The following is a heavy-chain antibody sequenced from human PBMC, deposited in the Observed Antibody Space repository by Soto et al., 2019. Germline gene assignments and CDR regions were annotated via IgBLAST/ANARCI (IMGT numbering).Heavy chain of an antibody. D-gene: IGHD3-10*01. CDR3: ARCLLLRWSHALAKFAI. V-gene: IGHV1-18*01. CDR2: ISAYNGNT. CDR1: GYTFTSYG. J-gene: IGHJ3*02. Sequence: QVQLVQSGAEVKKPGASVNVSCKASGYTFTSYGISWVRQAPGQGLEWMGWISAYNGNTNYAQKLQGRVTMTTDTYNSTAYMQVRSLSASETAVYYCARCLLLRWSHALAKFAIGCRCTMVTASS.